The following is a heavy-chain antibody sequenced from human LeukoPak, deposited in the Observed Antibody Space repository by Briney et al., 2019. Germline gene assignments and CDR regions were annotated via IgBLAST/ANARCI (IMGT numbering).Heavy chain of an antibody. CDR1: GYTFTSYD. V-gene: IGHV1-8*01. CDR3: ARVERFFRTSHYGMDV. D-gene: IGHD3-3*01. Sequence: GASVKVSCKASGYTFTSYDINWVRQATGQGLEWMGWMNPNSGNTGYAQKFQGRVTMTRNTSISTAYMELSSLRSEDTAVYYCARVERFFRTSHYGMDVWGQGTTVTVSS. CDR2: MNPNSGNT. J-gene: IGHJ6*02.